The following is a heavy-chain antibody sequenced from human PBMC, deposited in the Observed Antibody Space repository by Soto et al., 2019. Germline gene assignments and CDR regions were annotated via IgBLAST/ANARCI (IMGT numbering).Heavy chain of an antibody. V-gene: IGHV4-34*01. CDR2: INHSGST. CDR3: ARVISSQIDY. D-gene: IGHD6-13*01. J-gene: IGHJ4*02. Sequence: SETLSLTSAVYGGSFSGYCWSWIRQPPGKGLEWIGEINHSGSTNYNPSLKSRVTISVDTSKNQFSLKLSSVTAADTAVYYCARVISSQIDYWGQGTLVTVSS. CDR1: GGSFSGYC.